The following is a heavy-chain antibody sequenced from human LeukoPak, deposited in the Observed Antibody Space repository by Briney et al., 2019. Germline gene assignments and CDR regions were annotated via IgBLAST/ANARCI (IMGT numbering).Heavy chain of an antibody. CDR3: ARECGVTTVGDI. D-gene: IGHD1-14*01. CDR2: IYSGGST. Sequence: GGSLRLSCAASGFTVSSNYMSWVRHAPGKGLEWVSVIYSGGSTYYADYAKGRFTISRDNSKNTLYLQMNSLRAEDAAVYYCARECGVTTVGDIWGQGTMVTVSS. V-gene: IGHV3-66*01. J-gene: IGHJ3*02. CDR1: GFTVSSNY.